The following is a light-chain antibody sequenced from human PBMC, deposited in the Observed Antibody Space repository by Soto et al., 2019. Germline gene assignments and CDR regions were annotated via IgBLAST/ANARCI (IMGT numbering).Light chain of an antibody. CDR3: QQYNNWPRT. CDR2: GAS. V-gene: IGKV3-15*01. J-gene: IGKJ1*01. CDR1: QSISSN. Sequence: ETLMAQSPATLSVSPGERATLSCRASQSISSNLAWYQQKPGQAPRLLIYGASTRATDIPDRFSGSGSGTEFTLTISRLQSEDFAVYYCQQYNNWPRTFGQGTKWIS.